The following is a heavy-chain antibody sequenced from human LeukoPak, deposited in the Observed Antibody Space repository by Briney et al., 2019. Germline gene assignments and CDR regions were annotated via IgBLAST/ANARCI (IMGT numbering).Heavy chain of an antibody. CDR1: GGSISSGGYY. J-gene: IGHJ3*02. CDR2: IYYSGST. CDR3: ARDDDSSGYLDAFDI. D-gene: IGHD3-22*01. Sequence: PSETLSLTCTVSGGSISSGGYYWSWIRHHPGKGLEWIGYIYYSGSTYYNPSLKSRVTISVDTSKNQFSLKLSSVTAADTAVYYCARDDDSSGYLDAFDIWGQGTMVTVSS. V-gene: IGHV4-31*03.